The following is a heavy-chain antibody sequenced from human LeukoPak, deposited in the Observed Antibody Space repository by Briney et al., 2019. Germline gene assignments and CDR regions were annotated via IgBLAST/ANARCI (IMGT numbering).Heavy chain of an antibody. CDR1: GFTFSDYY. Sequence: GGSLRLSCAASGFTFSDYYMSWIRQAPGKGLEWVSYISSSGSTIYYADSVKGRFTISRDNAKNSLYLQMNSLRAEDTAVYYCARVGYDYVWGSYRRSRAYFDYWGQGTLVTVSS. CDR2: ISSSGSTI. D-gene: IGHD3-16*02. V-gene: IGHV3-11*01. J-gene: IGHJ4*02. CDR3: ARVGYDYVWGSYRRSRAYFDY.